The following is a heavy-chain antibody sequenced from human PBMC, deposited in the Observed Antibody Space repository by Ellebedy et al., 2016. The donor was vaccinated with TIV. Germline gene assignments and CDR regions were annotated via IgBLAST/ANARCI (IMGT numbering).Heavy chain of an antibody. V-gene: IGHV3-23*01. Sequence: GESLKISXAASGFTFSSYSMSWVRQAPGKGLEWVSAISGSGGSTYYADSVKGRFTISRDNSKNTLYLQMNSLRAEDTAVYYCAKDPAVYWGQGTLVTVSS. CDR2: ISGSGGST. CDR1: GFTFSSYS. J-gene: IGHJ4*02. CDR3: AKDPAVY.